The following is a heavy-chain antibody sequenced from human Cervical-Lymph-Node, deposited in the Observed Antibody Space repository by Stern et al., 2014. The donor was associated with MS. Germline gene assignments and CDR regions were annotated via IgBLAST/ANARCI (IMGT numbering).Heavy chain of an antibody. CDR3: ARVSWSKIDF. D-gene: IGHD3-3*01. CDR1: GFSLSTSGMR. V-gene: IGHV2-70*04. J-gene: IGHJ4*02. CDR2: LDWNDEK. Sequence: QVTLRESGPALVKPTQTLTLTCTFSGFSLSTSGMRVSWLRQPPGKALEWLARLDWNDEKFYSTSLDTIIIISKDTSKNQVVLTMTNMDLLDTATYYCARVSWSKIDFWGQGTLVTVSS.